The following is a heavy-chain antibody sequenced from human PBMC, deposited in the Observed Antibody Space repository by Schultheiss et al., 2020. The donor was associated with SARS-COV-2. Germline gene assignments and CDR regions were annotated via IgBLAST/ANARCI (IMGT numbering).Heavy chain of an antibody. Sequence: GGSLRLSCAASGFTFSSYAMSWVRQAPGKGLEWVAVISYDGSNKYYADSVKGRVTISRDNSKNTLHLQMNSLRAEDTAVYYCARRISGRDAFDIWGQGTMVTVSS. V-gene: IGHV3-30*04. CDR1: GFTFSSYA. CDR2: ISYDGSNK. J-gene: IGHJ3*02. CDR3: ARRISGRDAFDI. D-gene: IGHD3-10*01.